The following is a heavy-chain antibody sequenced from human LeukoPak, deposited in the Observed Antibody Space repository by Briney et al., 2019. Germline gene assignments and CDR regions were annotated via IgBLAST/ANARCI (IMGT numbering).Heavy chain of an antibody. D-gene: IGHD6-13*01. Sequence: PSETLSLTCDVSGVSIGSYYWSWVRQPPGKGLEWIGYIQDSVTSYTDNPSLQSRVTISVDTSKNQFSLPMTSVTAADTAVYYCVRSPQLDPWGQGILVTVSS. J-gene: IGHJ5*02. CDR1: GVSIGSYY. V-gene: IGHV4-59*01. CDR2: IQDSVTSY. CDR3: VRSPQLDP.